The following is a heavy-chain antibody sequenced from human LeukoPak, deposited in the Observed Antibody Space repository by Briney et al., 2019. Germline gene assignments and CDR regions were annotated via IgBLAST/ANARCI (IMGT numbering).Heavy chain of an antibody. Sequence: ASVKVSCKASGYTFTSYDINWVRQAAGQGLEWMGWMNPNSGNTGYAQKFQGRVTMTRNTSISTAYMELSSLRSEDTAVYYCARGHYGGNTRIFDYWGQGTLVTVSS. CDR2: MNPNSGNT. D-gene: IGHD4-23*01. CDR3: ARGHYGGNTRIFDY. CDR1: GYTFTSYD. J-gene: IGHJ4*02. V-gene: IGHV1-8*01.